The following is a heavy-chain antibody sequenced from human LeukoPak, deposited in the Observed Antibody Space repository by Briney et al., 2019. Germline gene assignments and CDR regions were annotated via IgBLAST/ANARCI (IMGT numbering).Heavy chain of an antibody. CDR3: ASLVVAASRFDY. CDR2: ISSSSSYI. CDR1: GFTFSDYS. Sequence: GGSLRLSCATSGFTFSDYSMNWVRQAPGKGLEWVSSISSSSSYIYYADSVKGRFTISRDSAKNSLYLQMNSLRAEDTAVYYCASLVVAASRFDYWGQGTLVTVSS. V-gene: IGHV3-21*01. J-gene: IGHJ4*02. D-gene: IGHD2-15*01.